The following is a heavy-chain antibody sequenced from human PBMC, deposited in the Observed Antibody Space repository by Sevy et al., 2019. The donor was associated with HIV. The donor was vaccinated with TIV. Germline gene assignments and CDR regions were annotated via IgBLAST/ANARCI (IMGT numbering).Heavy chain of an antibody. V-gene: IGHV4-59*01. CDR2: IYYSGST. CDR1: GGSISSYY. J-gene: IGHJ3*02. D-gene: IGHD5-18*01. Sequence: SETLSLTCTVSGGSISSYYWSWIRQPPGKGLEWIGYIYYSGSTNYNPSLKSRVTISVDTSKNQFSQKLSSVTAADTAVYYCATSSTWIQLWLAAFDIWGQGTMVTVSS. CDR3: ATSSTWIQLWLAAFDI.